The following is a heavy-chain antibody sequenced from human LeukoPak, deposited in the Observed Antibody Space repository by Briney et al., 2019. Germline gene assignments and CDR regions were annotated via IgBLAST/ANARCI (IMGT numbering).Heavy chain of an antibody. D-gene: IGHD6-13*01. CDR3: AKPPWYSSSWSHLDY. V-gene: IGHV3-23*01. J-gene: IGHJ4*02. Sequence: XMSWVRQAXGXXLEWVSGISGSGDSTCYADSVKGRFTIFRDKSKNTLYLQMNSLRAEDTAVYYCAKPPWYSSSWSHLDYWGQGTLVTVSS. CDR1: X. CDR2: ISGSGDST.